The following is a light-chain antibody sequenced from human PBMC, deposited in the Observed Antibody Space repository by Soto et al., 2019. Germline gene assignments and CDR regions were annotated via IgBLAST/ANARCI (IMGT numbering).Light chain of an antibody. Sequence: EIVMTQSPATLSVSPGEGATLSCRASQSVSSNLAWYQQKPGQAPRLLIYGASTRATGIPARFSGSGSGTEFTLTISSLQSVDFAVYYCQQYNNWPRTFGQGTK. CDR2: GAS. CDR1: QSVSSN. V-gene: IGKV3-15*01. J-gene: IGKJ1*01. CDR3: QQYNNWPRT.